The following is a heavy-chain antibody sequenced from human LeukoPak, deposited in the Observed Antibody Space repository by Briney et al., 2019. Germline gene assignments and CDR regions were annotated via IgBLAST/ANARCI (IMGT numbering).Heavy chain of an antibody. CDR3: AKADTAMVSPVDAFDI. CDR2: ISGSGGST. J-gene: IGHJ3*02. CDR1: GFTFSTYV. D-gene: IGHD5-18*01. V-gene: IGHV3-23*01. Sequence: PGGSLRLSCAASGFTFSTYVMSWVRQAPGKGLEWVSAISGSGGSTYYADSVKGRFTISRDNSKNTLYLQMNSLRAEDTAVYYCAKADTAMVSPVDAFDIWGQGTMVTVSS.